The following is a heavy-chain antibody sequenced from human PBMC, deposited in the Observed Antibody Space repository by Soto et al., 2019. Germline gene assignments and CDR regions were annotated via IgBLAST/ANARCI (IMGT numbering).Heavy chain of an antibody. V-gene: IGHV5-51*01. CDR1: GYSFTSCW. Sequence: PGESLKISCKGSGYSFTSCWIGWVRQMPGKGLEWMGIIYPGDSDTRYSPSFQGQVTISADKSISTAYLQWSSLKASDTAMYYCASRCSGGSCYERAFDIWGQGTMVTVSS. CDR3: ASRCSGGSCYERAFDI. J-gene: IGHJ3*02. CDR2: IYPGDSDT. D-gene: IGHD2-15*01.